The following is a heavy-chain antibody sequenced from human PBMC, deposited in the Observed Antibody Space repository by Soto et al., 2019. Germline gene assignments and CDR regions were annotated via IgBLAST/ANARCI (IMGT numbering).Heavy chain of an antibody. Sequence: QVQLVESGGGVVQPGRSPRLSCAASGFTLSSYAMHWVRQTPGKGLEWVAVVSYDGRTKWYADYVGGRFTSSRDNSQNTIYLEKNSLRPEDSAVYHCARAHDGSSSSGHYLDYWGQGALVTVSS. J-gene: IGHJ4*02. V-gene: IGHV3-30*04. D-gene: IGHD6-6*01. CDR3: ARAHDGSSSSGHYLDY. CDR1: GFTLSSYA. CDR2: VSYDGRTK.